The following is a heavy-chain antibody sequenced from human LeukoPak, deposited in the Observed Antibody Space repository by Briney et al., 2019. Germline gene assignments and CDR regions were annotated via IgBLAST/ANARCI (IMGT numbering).Heavy chain of an antibody. Sequence: GGSLRLSCAASGFTFSTYAMTWVRQAPGKGLEWVSVISASGTAPYADSMKGRFTISRDNSKNTVYLQLSSPRPEDTAVYYCAKARVTTGYYMQVDYWGQGTLVTVSS. V-gene: IGHV3-23*01. CDR2: ISASGTA. CDR3: AKARVTTGYYMQVDY. D-gene: IGHD2/OR15-2a*01. CDR1: GFTFSTYA. J-gene: IGHJ4*02.